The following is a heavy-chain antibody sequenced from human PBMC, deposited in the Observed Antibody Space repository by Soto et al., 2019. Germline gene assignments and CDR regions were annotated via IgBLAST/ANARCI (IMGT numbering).Heavy chain of an antibody. CDR1: GGSISSYY. CDR3: GRDRVWGSGSSPKDYYYYGMDV. D-gene: IGHD3-10*01. J-gene: IGHJ6*02. V-gene: IGHV4-59*01. CDR2: IYYSGST. Sequence: SETLSLTCTVSGGSISSYYWSWIRQPPGKGLEWIGYIYYSGSTNYNPSLKSRVTISVDTSKNQFSLKLSSVTAADTAVYYCGRDRVWGSGSSPKDYYYYGMDVWGQGTTVTVSS.